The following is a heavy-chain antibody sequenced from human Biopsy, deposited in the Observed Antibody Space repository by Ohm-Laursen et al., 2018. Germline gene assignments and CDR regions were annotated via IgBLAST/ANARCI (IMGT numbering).Heavy chain of an antibody. CDR3: ARAGVGSDGTDSYYYGMDV. D-gene: IGHD5-24*01. Sequence: ATVKISCKVSGNTFATYHIHWVRQAPGQGLEWMGVISPSGAITSFSQKFQGRITMTRDTSTGTVYMDLNSLGSEDTAVYYCARAGVGSDGTDSYYYGMDVWGPGTTVTVSS. CDR1: GNTFATYH. V-gene: IGHV1-46*01. CDR2: ISPSGAIT. J-gene: IGHJ6*02.